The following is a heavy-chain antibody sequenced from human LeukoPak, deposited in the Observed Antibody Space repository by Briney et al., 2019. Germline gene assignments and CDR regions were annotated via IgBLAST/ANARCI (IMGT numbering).Heavy chain of an antibody. J-gene: IGHJ4*02. D-gene: IGHD1-1*01. CDR3: AKLIGSDYFDY. V-gene: IGHV4-38-2*01. CDR2: IYHSGNT. Sequence: SETLSLTCAVSDYSISSGYYWGWIRQPPGKGLEWIGCIYHSGNTYYNPSLKNRLAMSIDTSKNQFSLKLSSVTAAGTAVYYCAKLIGSDYFDYWGQGILVTVSS. CDR1: DYSISSGYY.